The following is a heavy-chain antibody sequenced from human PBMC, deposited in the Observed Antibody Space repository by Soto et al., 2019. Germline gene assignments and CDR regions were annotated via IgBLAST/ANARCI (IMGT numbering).Heavy chain of an antibody. Sequence: PGGSLRLSCAASGFTFSGSAMRWVRRASGKGLEWVGRIRSKANSYATAYAASVKGRFTISRDDSKNTAYLQMNSLKTEDTAVYYCTVGGWYDAFDIWGQGTMVTVSS. CDR1: GFTFSGSA. J-gene: IGHJ3*02. V-gene: IGHV3-73*01. CDR3: TVGGWYDAFDI. CDR2: IRSKANSYAT. D-gene: IGHD6-19*01.